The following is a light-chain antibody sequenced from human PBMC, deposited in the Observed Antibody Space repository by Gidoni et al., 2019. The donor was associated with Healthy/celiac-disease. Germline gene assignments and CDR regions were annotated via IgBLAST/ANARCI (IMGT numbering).Light chain of an antibody. V-gene: IGLV3-19*01. CDR2: GKN. CDR3: NSRDSSGNHLEV. Sequence: SSALTQAPAVSVALGQTVRITCQGDRLRSYYASWYQQKPGQAPVLVIYGKNNRPSGIPDRFSGSSSGNTASLTITGAQAEDEADYYGNSRDSSGNHLEVFGGGTKLTVL. CDR1: RLRSYY. J-gene: IGLJ2*01.